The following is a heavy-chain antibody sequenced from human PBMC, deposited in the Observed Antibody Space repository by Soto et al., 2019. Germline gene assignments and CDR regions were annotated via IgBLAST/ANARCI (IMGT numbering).Heavy chain of an antibody. D-gene: IGHD5-12*01. CDR2: IKQDGSEK. CDR1: GFTFSSYW. CDR3: AREGVGGYDFISVFDY. V-gene: IGHV3-7*01. J-gene: IGHJ4*02. Sequence: GGSLRLSCAASGFTFSSYWMSWVRQAPGKGLEWVANIKQDGSEKYYVDSVKGRFTISRDNAKNSLYLQMNSLRAEDTAVYYCAREGVGGYDFISVFDYWGQGTLVTVSS.